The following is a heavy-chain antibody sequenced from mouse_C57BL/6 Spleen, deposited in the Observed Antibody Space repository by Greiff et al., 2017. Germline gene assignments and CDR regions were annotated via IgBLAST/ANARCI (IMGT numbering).Heavy chain of an antibody. D-gene: IGHD2-12*01. V-gene: IGHV1-50*01. CDR3: ARGREND. CDR2: IDPSDSYT. CDR1: GYTFTSYW. Sequence: QVQLQQPGAELVKPGASVKLSCKASGYTFTSYWMQWVKQRPGQGLEWIGEIDPSDSYTNYNQKFKGKATLTVDTASSTAYMQLSSLTSEDAAVYYCARGRENDGGQGTTLTVSS. J-gene: IGHJ2*01.